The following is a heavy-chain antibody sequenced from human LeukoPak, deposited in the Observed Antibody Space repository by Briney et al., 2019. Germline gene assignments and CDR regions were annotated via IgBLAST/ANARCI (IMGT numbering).Heavy chain of an antibody. J-gene: IGHJ4*02. V-gene: IGHV3-7*01. CDR3: ARYDYVWGSYRYVDY. CDR2: IKQDGSEK. CDR1: GFTFSSYW. Sequence: GGSLRLSCAASGFTFSSYWMSWVRQAPGKGLEWVANIKQDGSEKYYVGSVKGRFIISRDNAKNSLYLQMNSLRAEDTAVYYCARYDYVWGSYRYVDYWGQGTLVTVSS. D-gene: IGHD3-16*02.